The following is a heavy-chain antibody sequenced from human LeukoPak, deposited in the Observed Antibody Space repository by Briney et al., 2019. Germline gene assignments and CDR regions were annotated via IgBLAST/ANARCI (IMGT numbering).Heavy chain of an antibody. J-gene: IGHJ3*02. D-gene: IGHD3-22*01. V-gene: IGHV4-31*03. CDR1: GGSISSGGYY. CDR3: ASTVGPYYYDSSGWVAFDI. Sequence: PSQTLSLTCTVSGGSISSGGYYRSWIRQHPGKGLEWIGYIYYSGSTYYNPSLKSRVTISVDTSKNQFSLKLSSVTAADTAVYYCASTVGPYYYDSSGWVAFDIWGQGTMVTVSS. CDR2: IYYSGST.